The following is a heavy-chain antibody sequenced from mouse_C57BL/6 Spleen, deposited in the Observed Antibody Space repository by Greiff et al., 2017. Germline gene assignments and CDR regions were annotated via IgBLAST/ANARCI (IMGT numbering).Heavy chain of an antibody. CDR3: ARDYDYDWFAY. CDR2: INPSSGYT. J-gene: IGHJ3*01. CDR1: GYTFTSYW. D-gene: IGHD2-4*01. Sequence: QVQLKQSGAELAKPGASVKLSCKASGYTFTSYWMHWVKQRPGQGLEWIGYINPSSGYTKYNQKFKDKATLTVDKSSSTAYMQLISLTYEDAAVYYYARDYDYDWFAYWGKGTLVTVSA. V-gene: IGHV1-7*01.